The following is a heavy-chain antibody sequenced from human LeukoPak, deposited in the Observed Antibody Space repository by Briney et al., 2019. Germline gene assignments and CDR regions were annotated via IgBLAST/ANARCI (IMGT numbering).Heavy chain of an antibody. Sequence: GGSLRLSCAASGFTFSSHWMSWVRQAPGKGLEWVANIKHDGSEIYYVDSVKGRVTISRDNSKNSLYLQMNSLRAEDTAVYYCARVEMAAYHDAFDIWGQGTMVTVSS. CDR1: GFTFSSHW. D-gene: IGHD5-24*01. V-gene: IGHV3-7*01. J-gene: IGHJ3*02. CDR3: ARVEMAAYHDAFDI. CDR2: IKHDGSEI.